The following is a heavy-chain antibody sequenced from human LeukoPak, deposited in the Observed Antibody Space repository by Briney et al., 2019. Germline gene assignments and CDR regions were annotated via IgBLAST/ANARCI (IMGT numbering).Heavy chain of an antibody. Sequence: GGSLRLSCAASGFTFKSYDMHWVRQAPGKGLECVEVIWYDGSNKYYADSVKGRFTISRDNSKNTLYLQMNSLRAEDTAVYYCARGPYYDFWSGYSEYWGQGTLVTVSS. D-gene: IGHD3-3*01. CDR1: GFTFKSYD. CDR2: IWYDGSNK. V-gene: IGHV3-33*01. J-gene: IGHJ4*02. CDR3: ARGPYYDFWSGYSEY.